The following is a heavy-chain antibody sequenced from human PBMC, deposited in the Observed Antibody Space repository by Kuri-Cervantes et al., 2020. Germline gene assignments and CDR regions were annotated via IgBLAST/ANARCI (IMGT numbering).Heavy chain of an antibody. J-gene: IGHJ3*02. D-gene: IGHD3-16*01. Sequence: GGSLRLSCAASGGTFINYAISWVRQAPGQGLEWMGGIIPIFGTANYAQKFQGRVTITTDESTSTAYMELSSLRSEDTAVYYCARSFRGIDAFDIWGQGTMVTVSS. CDR2: IIPIFGTA. CDR1: GGTFINYA. CDR3: ARSFRGIDAFDI. V-gene: IGHV1-69*05.